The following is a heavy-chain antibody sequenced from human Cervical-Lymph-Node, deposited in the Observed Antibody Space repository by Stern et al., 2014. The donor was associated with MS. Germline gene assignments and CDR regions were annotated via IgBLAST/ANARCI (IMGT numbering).Heavy chain of an antibody. D-gene: IGHD6-13*01. J-gene: IGHJ3*02. V-gene: IGHV3-9*01. CDR1: GLTFDDYA. CDR2: LSWNSVTI. Sequence: EVQLVESGGGLVQPGRSLRPSCAVSGLTFDDYAMHWVRQAPGKGLEWVSGLSWNSVTIGNGAFLKGRFTISRDNVKNSLYLQMNTLRPEDTAFYYCAKDGSSSLTGGAFDIWGQGTMVTVSS. CDR3: AKDGSSSLTGGAFDI.